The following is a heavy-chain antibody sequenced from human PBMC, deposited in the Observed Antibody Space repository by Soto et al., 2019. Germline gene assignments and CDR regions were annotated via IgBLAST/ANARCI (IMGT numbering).Heavy chain of an antibody. J-gene: IGHJ4*02. D-gene: IGHD3-3*01. CDR2: IKSKTDGGTT. V-gene: IGHV3-15*07. CDR1: GFTFSNAW. CDR3: TTDLLRFLEWSLFDY. Sequence: EVQLVESGGGLVKPGGSLRLSCAASGFTFSNAWMNWVRQAPGKGLEWVGRIKSKTDGGTTDYAAPVKGRFTISRDDSKNTLYLQMNSLKTEDTAVYYCTTDLLRFLEWSLFDYWGQGTLVTVSS.